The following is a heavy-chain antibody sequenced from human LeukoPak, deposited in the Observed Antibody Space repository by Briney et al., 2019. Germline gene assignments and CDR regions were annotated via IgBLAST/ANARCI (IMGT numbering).Heavy chain of an antibody. J-gene: IGHJ4*02. CDR2: IRYDGSNK. D-gene: IGHD3-3*01. CDR3: AKDLLFWSGYYVFDY. Sequence: GGSLRLSCAASGFTFSSYGMHWVRQAPGKGLEWVVLIRYDGSNKYYADSVKGRFTISRDNSKNTLYLQMNSLRAEDTAVYYCAKDLLFWSGYYVFDYWGQGTLVTVSS. CDR1: GFTFSSYG. V-gene: IGHV3-30*02.